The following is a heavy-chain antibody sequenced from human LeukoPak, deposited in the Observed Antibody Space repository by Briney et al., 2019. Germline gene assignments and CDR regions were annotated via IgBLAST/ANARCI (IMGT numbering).Heavy chain of an antibody. V-gene: IGHV3-43*02. D-gene: IGHD2-15*01. CDR3: AKEGYSHTSNYFDN. Sequence: GGSLRLSCAASGFMFDDSAMHWVRQAPGKGLEGVSLISGDGVSTLYADSVKGRFTISRDNSKNSLSLQMDSLTTEDTALYYCAKEGYSHTSNYFDNWGQGILVTVSS. CDR2: ISGDGVST. J-gene: IGHJ4*02. CDR1: GFMFDDSA.